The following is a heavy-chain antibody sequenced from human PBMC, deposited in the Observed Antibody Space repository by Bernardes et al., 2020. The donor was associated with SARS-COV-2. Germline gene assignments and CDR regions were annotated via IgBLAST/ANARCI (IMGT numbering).Heavy chain of an antibody. V-gene: IGHV4-59*01. D-gene: IGHD4-17*01. Sequence: SETLSLTCTVSGGSISGYYWTWIRQSPGRGLEWLGYIHYRGNSKYNPSLKSRVSISLDTSWKEFSLKLSAVTAADTAVYFCARGEDYDDYDAVALDIWGPGTMVTVSS. CDR2: IHYRGNS. CDR3: ARGEDYDDYDAVALDI. J-gene: IGHJ3*02. CDR1: GGSISGYY.